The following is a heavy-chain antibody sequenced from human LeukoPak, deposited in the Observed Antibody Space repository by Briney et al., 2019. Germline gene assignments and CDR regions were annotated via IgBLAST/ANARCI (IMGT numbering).Heavy chain of an antibody. J-gene: IGHJ4*02. Sequence: PRGSLRLSCAASGFTFSSYWMHWVRQGPGKGLVWVSRINSDGSSTSYADSVKGRFTISRDNAKNTLYLQMNSLRAEDTAVYYCARGGLEYCSGGRCHGNFDYWGQGTLATVSS. V-gene: IGHV3-74*01. CDR1: GFTFSSYW. CDR2: INSDGSST. D-gene: IGHD2-15*01. CDR3: ARGGLEYCSGGRCHGNFDY.